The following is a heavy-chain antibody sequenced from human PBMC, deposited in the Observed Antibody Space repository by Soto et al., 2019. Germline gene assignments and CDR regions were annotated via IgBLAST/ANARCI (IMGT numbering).Heavy chain of an antibody. CDR1: GFTFSDYW. V-gene: IGHV3-74*01. J-gene: IGHJ6*03. Sequence: GGSLRLSCAASGFTFSDYWMHWVRQAPGKGLEWVSRIKRDGSTTNYADSVKGRFTISRDNAKNTLYLEMNSLRVEDTADYYCARGAVKYYSEVVWGKGTTVTVSS. CDR2: IKRDGSTT. CDR3: ARGAVKYYSEVV. D-gene: IGHD6-25*01.